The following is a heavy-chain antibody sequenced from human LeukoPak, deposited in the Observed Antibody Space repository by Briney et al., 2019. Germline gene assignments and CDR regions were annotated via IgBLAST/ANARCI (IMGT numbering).Heavy chain of an antibody. Sequence: PGGSLRLSCAASGFTFSNAWMNWVRQAPGKGLEWVANIKQDGSEKYYVDSVKGRFTISRDNSRSTLYLQMNSLRPEDTAIYYCAREGYYGSGSPPSLYFDYWGQGTLVTVSS. CDR1: GFTFSNAW. CDR3: AREGYYGSGSPPSLYFDY. V-gene: IGHV3-7*01. J-gene: IGHJ4*02. CDR2: IKQDGSEK. D-gene: IGHD3-10*01.